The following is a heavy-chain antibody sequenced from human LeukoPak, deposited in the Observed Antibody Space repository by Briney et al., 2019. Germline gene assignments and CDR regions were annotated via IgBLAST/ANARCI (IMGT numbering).Heavy chain of an antibody. Sequence: GGSLRLSCAASGFTFSSYGMHWVRQAPGKGLEWVAVISYDGSNKYYADSVKGRFTISRDNSKNTLYLQMNSLRAEDTAVYYCAKEEVLVAATDTFDYWGQGTLVTVSS. CDR1: GFTFSSYG. CDR2: ISYDGSNK. CDR3: AKEEVLVAATDTFDY. D-gene: IGHD2-15*01. J-gene: IGHJ4*02. V-gene: IGHV3-30*18.